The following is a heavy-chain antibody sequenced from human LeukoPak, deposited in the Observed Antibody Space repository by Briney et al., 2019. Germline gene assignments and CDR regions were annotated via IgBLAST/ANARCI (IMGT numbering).Heavy chain of an antibody. J-gene: IGHJ3*02. Sequence: SETLSLTCAVYGGSFSGYYWSWIRQPPGKGLEWIGEINHSGSTNYNPSLKSRVTISVDTSKNQFSLKLSSVTAADTAVYYCAIGQQPGAFDIWGQGTMVTVSS. CDR2: INHSGST. CDR3: AIGQQPGAFDI. CDR1: GGSFSGYY. D-gene: IGHD6-13*01. V-gene: IGHV4-34*01.